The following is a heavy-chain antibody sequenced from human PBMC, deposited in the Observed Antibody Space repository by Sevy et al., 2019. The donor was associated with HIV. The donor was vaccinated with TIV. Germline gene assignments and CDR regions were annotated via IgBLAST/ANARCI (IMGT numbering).Heavy chain of an antibody. D-gene: IGHD2-2*01. Sequence: ASVKVSCKASGYTFTSYGISWVRQAPGQGLEWMGWISAYNGNTNYAQKLQGRVTMTTDTSTSTAYMELRSLRSDDTAVSYCARDRDVVVPAAMFLDYWGQGTLVTVSS. V-gene: IGHV1-18*01. J-gene: IGHJ4*02. CDR2: ISAYNGNT. CDR3: ARDRDVVVPAAMFLDY. CDR1: GYTFTSYG.